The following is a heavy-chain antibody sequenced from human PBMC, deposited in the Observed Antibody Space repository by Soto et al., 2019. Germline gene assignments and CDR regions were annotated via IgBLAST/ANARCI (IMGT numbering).Heavy chain of an antibody. CDR1: GFSFRDAW. J-gene: IGHJ4*02. V-gene: IGHV3-15*01. CDR3: SADDSFGHDNVDC. CDR2: ISSKPDGGTA. D-gene: IGHD3-10*01. Sequence: EVQLVESGGGLVKPGGTLRLSCAASGFSFRDAWMSWVRQSPGKGLEWVGRISSKPDGGTADYAAPVEGRFTISRDDSETTLDLQMKSLKTDDTAVYFCSADDSFGHDNVDCWGQGNRVTGSP.